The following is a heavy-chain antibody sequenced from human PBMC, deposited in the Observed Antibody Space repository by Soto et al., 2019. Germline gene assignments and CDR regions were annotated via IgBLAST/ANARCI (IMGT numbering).Heavy chain of an antibody. D-gene: IGHD2-15*01. V-gene: IGHV3-30*18. CDR3: AKAVVYGGSGGSVGF. CDR1: GFTFSSHG. CDR2: ISNDGSNK. Sequence: QVQLVESGGGVVQPGRSLRLSCAASGFTFSSHGMHWVRQAPGKGLEWVAVISNDGSNKYYADSVKGRFTISRDNSKNTLYRQMNSLSGEVTAVYYCAKAVVYGGSGGSVGFWGQGTLVTVSS. J-gene: IGHJ4*02.